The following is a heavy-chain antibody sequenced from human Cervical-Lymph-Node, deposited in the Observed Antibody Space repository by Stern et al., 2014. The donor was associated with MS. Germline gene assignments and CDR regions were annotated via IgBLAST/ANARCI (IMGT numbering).Heavy chain of an antibody. V-gene: IGHV3-30*01. D-gene: IGHD4-17*01. Sequence: VQLVESGGGVVQPGRSLRLSCAASGFTFSNHAMHWVRQAPGKGLEWVALISYDGSDKNDADSVKGRFTISRDNSRNTLYLQMNSLRVDDTAVYYCARGGAVTTSDYYLDYWGQGILVTVSS. J-gene: IGHJ4*02. CDR2: ISYDGSDK. CDR3: ARGGAVTTSDYYLDY. CDR1: GFTFSNHA.